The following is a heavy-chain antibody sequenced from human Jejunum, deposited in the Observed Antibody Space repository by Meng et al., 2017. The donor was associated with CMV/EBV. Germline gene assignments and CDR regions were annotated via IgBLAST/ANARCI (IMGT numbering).Heavy chain of an antibody. CDR2: IYYSGST. CDR1: GGSITSSNYY. Sequence: QLQLQESGPGLVKPSEPLSLTCTVSGGSITSSNYYWGWIRQPPGKGLEWIGSIYYSGSTSYNPSLKSRVTISVDTSKNQLSLKLSSVTAADTAVYYCARDLDLGGGAFDYWGQGTLVTVSS. V-gene: IGHV4-39*07. J-gene: IGHJ4*02. CDR3: ARDLDLGGGAFDY. D-gene: IGHD4-23*01.